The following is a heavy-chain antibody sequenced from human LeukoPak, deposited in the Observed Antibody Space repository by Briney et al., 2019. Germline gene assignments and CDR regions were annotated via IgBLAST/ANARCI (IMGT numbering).Heavy chain of an antibody. CDR1: GYTFTGYY. J-gene: IGHJ6*02. CDR3: ARVGRSGWYYYGMDV. D-gene: IGHD6-19*01. Sequence: ASVKVSCKASGYTFTGYYMHWVRQAPGQGLEWMGWINPNSAGTNYAQKFQGRVTMTRDTSICTDYMELSRLRSDDTAVYYCARVGRSGWYYYGMDVWGQGTTVTVSS. V-gene: IGHV1-2*02. CDR2: INPNSAGT.